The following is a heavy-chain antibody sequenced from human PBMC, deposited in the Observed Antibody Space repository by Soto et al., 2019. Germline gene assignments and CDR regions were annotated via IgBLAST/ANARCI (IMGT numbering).Heavy chain of an antibody. CDR2: INHSGST. Sequence: SETLSLTCAVYGGSFSGYYWSWIRQPPGKGLEWIGEINHSGSTNDNPSLKSRVTISVDTSKNQFSLKLSSVTAADTAVYYCSYDSSGYYLDAFDIWGQGTMVTVSS. CDR1: GGSFSGYY. J-gene: IGHJ3*02. CDR3: SYDSSGYYLDAFDI. D-gene: IGHD3-22*01. V-gene: IGHV4-34*01.